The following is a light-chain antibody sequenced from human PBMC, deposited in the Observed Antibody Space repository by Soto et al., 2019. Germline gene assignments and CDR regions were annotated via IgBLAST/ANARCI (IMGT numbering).Light chain of an antibody. Sequence: EIVMTQSPATLSLSPGERATLSCRASQTISSGFLAWYQQKVGQAPRLLIYGASNRATGIPDRFSGSGSGTDFPLTISRLDPEDFAVYFCQQYGSSPRTFGQGTKVDIK. V-gene: IGKV3-20*01. CDR1: QTISSGF. CDR2: GAS. CDR3: QQYGSSPRT. J-gene: IGKJ1*01.